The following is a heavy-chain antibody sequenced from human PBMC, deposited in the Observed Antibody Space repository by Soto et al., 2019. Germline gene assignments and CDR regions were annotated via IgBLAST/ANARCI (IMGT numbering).Heavy chain of an antibody. CDR1: GFTFSSYA. V-gene: IGHV3-23*01. CDR2: LSDSGDNT. Sequence: EVQLLESGGGLVQPGGSLRLSCAASGFTFSSYAMSWVRQAPGKGLDWVSTLSDSGDNTHYADSVEGRFTISRDNSKSTIELQMNSLRAEDTAVYYCAKDRHYYDSGGADYWGQGTLVTVSS. D-gene: IGHD3-22*01. CDR3: AKDRHYYDSGGADY. J-gene: IGHJ4*02.